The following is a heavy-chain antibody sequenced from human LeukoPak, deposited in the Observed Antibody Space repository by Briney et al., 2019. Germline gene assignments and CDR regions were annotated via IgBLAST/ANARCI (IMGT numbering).Heavy chain of an antibody. CDR1: GFTFDDYG. J-gene: IGHJ4*02. V-gene: IGHV3-20*04. CDR3: AREETRITMLRGVTYFEY. CDR2: ISWNGGST. D-gene: IGHD3-10*01. Sequence: PGGSLRLSCAASGFTFDDYGMSWVRQAPGKGLEWVSFISWNGGSTSYADSVKGRFTISRDNAKNSLYLQMSSLRAEDTALYYCAREETRITMLRGVTYFEYWGQGTLVTVSS.